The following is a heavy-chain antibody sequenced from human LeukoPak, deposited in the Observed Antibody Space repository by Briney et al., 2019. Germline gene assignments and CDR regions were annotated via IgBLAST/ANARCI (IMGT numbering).Heavy chain of an antibody. V-gene: IGHV3-64D*09. J-gene: IGHJ4*02. CDR2: ISGSGDIT. D-gene: IGHD6-19*01. CDR1: GFTFSSYA. CDR3: VRDGMAVAGTAPLDY. Sequence: GGSLRLSCSASGFTFSSYAMHWVRQAPGKGLEYVSAISGSGDITYYADSVKGRFTISRDNSKNTLYLQMSSLTPEDATVYYCVRDGMAVAGTAPLDYWGQGILVTVSS.